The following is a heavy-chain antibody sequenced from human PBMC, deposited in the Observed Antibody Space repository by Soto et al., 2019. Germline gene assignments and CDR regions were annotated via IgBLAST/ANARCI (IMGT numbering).Heavy chain of an antibody. CDR1: GFTFSSYW. J-gene: IGHJ4*02. Sequence: GGSLRLSCAASGFTFSSYWMSWVRQAPGKGLEWVANIKEDGSEKYYVDSVKGRFTISRDNAKNSLYLQMNSLRAEDTAVYYCVRKEMARIGVPYYYDSWGQGILVTVSS. CDR2: IKEDGSEK. D-gene: IGHD2-8*01. CDR3: VRKEMARIGVPYYYDS. V-gene: IGHV3-7*01.